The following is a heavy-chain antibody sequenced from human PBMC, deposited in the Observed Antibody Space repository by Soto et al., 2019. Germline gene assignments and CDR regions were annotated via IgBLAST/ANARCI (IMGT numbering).Heavy chain of an antibody. CDR3: ARGRYYYDSSGYYFHGYFDL. Sequence: SETLSLTCTVSGGSISSYYWSWIRQPPGKGLEWIGYIYYSGSTNYNPSLKSRVTISVDTSKNQFSLKLSSVTAADTAVYYCARGRYYYDSSGYYFHGYFDLWGRGTLVTVSS. CDR2: IYYSGST. J-gene: IGHJ2*01. CDR1: GGSISSYY. V-gene: IGHV4-59*01. D-gene: IGHD3-22*01.